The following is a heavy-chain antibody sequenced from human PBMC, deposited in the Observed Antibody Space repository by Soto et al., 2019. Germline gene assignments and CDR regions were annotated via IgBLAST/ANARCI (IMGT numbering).Heavy chain of an antibody. Sequence: EVQLVESGGGLVKPGRSLRLSCTASGFTFGDYAMSWFRQAPGKGLEWVGFIRSKAYGGTTEYAASVKGRFTISRDDSKSIAYLQMNSLKTEDTAVYYCTRDTKDYDYVWWSRVIDSWGQGTLVTVSS. D-gene: IGHD3-16*01. CDR2: IRSKAYGGTT. J-gene: IGHJ4*02. CDR1: GFTFGDYA. CDR3: TRDTKDYDYVWWSRVIDS. V-gene: IGHV3-49*05.